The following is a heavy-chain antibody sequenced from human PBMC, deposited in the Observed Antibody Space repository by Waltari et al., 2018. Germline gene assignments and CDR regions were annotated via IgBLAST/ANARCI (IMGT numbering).Heavy chain of an antibody. Sequence: QVQLVESGGGVVQPGRSLRLSCAASGFTFSSYGMHWVRQAPGKGLEWVAVIWYDGSNKYYADSVKGRFTISRDNSKNTLYLQMNSLRAEDTAMYYCAKEASGYYQSFDYWGQGTLVTVSS. J-gene: IGHJ4*02. D-gene: IGHD3-22*01. CDR2: IWYDGSNK. CDR1: GFTFSSYG. V-gene: IGHV3-30*18. CDR3: AKEASGYYQSFDY.